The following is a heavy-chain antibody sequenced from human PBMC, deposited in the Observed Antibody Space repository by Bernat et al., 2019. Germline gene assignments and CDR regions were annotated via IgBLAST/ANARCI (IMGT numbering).Heavy chain of an antibody. V-gene: IGHV3-21*01. CDR1: GFTFTCCS. CDR2: ISSSGTYI. J-gene: IGHJ4*02. Sequence: EVQLVESGGGLVKPGGSLTLSCAASGFTFTCCSMNWVRQAPGKGLEWVSSISSSGTYIYYADSVKGRFTISRDNARNSLYLQMNSLRADDTAVYYCARGSGNYGHYYFDSWGQGTLVIVSS. CDR3: ARGSGNYGHYYFDS. D-gene: IGHD3-10*01.